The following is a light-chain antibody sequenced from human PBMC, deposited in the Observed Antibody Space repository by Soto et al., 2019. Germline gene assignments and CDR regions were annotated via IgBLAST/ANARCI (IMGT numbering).Light chain of an antibody. CDR1: SSDIGTYKY. Sequence: QSALTQPASVSGSPGQSITISCTGTSSDIGTYKYVSWYQQHPGKAPNLIISEVTNRPSGVSNRFSGSKSGNTASLTISGLQAEDEADYYCGSYTIRSSVVLFGGGTKLTVL. CDR2: EVT. CDR3: GSYTIRSSVVL. V-gene: IGLV2-14*01. J-gene: IGLJ2*01.